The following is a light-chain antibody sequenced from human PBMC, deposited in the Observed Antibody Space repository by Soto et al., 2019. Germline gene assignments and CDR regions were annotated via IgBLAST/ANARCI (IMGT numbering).Light chain of an antibody. CDR3: QQSYNTPVT. Sequence: TRRTPSPPSVSGFPGARATXTYRASQRISSYLNWYQQKPGKAPKLLIYAASILKSGVPSRFSGSGSGTDFTLTISSLQPEDFATYYCQQSYNTPVTFGQGTKV. V-gene: IGKV1-39*01. CDR1: QRISSY. J-gene: IGKJ1*01. CDR2: AAS.